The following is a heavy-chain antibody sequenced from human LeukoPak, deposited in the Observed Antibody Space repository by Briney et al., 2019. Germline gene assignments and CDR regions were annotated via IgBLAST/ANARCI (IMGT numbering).Heavy chain of an antibody. J-gene: IGHJ3*02. CDR2: IKEDGSEN. CDR3: ARYGNNVDNAFDI. Sequence: GGSLRLSCAASAFTFRSYWMSLVRQAPGKGLEWVANIKEDGSENYYVDPVKGRFTISRDNAENSLYLQMNSLRVEDTALYYCARYGNNVDNAFDIWGQGTMVTVSS. D-gene: IGHD4-17*01. CDR1: AFTFRSYW. V-gene: IGHV3-7*01.